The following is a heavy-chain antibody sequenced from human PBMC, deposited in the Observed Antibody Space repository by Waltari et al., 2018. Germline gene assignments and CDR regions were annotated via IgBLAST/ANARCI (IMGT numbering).Heavy chain of an antibody. CDR3: ARTTGARHDAFDI. J-gene: IGHJ3*02. Sequence: QVQLQESGRRLVKTPETLSRTCSFSESSLASFYWSWCRQTAGKGLEWLGHIYTSGSTDYNPSLRGRVSMSIDNSRNQFSLNLISVTTADTAIYYCARTTGARHDAFDIWGQGTLVTVSS. CDR2: IYTSGST. D-gene: IGHD1-1*01. V-gene: IGHV4-4*07. CDR1: ESSLASFY.